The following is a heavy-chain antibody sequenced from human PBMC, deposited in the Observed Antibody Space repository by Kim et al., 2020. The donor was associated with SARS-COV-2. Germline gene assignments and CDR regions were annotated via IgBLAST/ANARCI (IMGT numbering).Heavy chain of an antibody. CDR2: IYSGGST. CDR1: GFTVSSNY. Sequence: GGSLRLSCAASGFTVSSNYMSWVRQAPGKGLEWVSVIYSGGSTYYADSVKGRFTISRDNSKNTLYLQMNSLRAEDTAVYYCARDSEPYCSSTSCYYYYYMDGWGKGTTVTVSS. D-gene: IGHD2-2*01. CDR3: ARDSEPYCSSTSCYYYYYMDG. J-gene: IGHJ6*03. V-gene: IGHV3-66*01.